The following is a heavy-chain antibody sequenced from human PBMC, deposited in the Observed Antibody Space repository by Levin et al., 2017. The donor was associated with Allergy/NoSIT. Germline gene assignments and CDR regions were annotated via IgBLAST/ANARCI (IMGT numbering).Heavy chain of an antibody. CDR3: SRTRGIGRLTDPFDY. Sequence: SGPTLVKPTQTLTLTCTFSGFSLTTSKVCVSWIRQPPGKALEWLARIDWDDDKYYRTSLKTRLTISKDTSKNQVVLTMTNMDPVDTATYYFSRTRGIGRLTDPFDYWGQGTLVTVSS. J-gene: IGHJ4*02. CDR2: IDWDDDK. D-gene: IGHD2/OR15-2a*01. V-gene: IGHV2-70*11. CDR1: GFSLTTSKVC.